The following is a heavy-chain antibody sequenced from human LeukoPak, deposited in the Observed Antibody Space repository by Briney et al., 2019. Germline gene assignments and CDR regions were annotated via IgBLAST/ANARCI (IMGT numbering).Heavy chain of an antibody. CDR1: GGSFSGNY. CDR3: ARVTHTSTYYYGSGSYSYYFDY. CDR2: SNDSGST. Sequence: PSETLSLTCAVYGGSFSGNYWIWIRQPPGKGLEWIGESNDSGSTNYNPSLKSRVTISVDTSKNQFSLKLSSVTAADTAVYYCARVTHTSTYYYGSGSYSYYFDYWGQGTLVTVSS. D-gene: IGHD3-10*01. V-gene: IGHV4-34*01. J-gene: IGHJ4*02.